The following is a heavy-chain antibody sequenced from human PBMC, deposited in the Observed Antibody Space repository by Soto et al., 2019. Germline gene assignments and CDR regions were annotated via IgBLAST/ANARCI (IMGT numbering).Heavy chain of an antibody. V-gene: IGHV4-39*01. CDR2: IYYSGST. CDR1: GGSISSSSYY. Sequence: SETLSLTCTVSGGSISSSSYYWGWIRQPPGKGLEWIGSIYYSGSTYYNPSLKSRVTISVDTSKNQFSLKLSSVTAADTAVYYCARLPYGDFRPYFDYWGQGTLVTVSS. D-gene: IGHD4-17*01. CDR3: ARLPYGDFRPYFDY. J-gene: IGHJ4*02.